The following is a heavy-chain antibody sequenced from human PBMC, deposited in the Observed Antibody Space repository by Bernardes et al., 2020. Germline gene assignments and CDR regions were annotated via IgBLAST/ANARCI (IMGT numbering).Heavy chain of an antibody. CDR1: GGSISSYY. CDR2: IYYSGST. V-gene: IGHV4-59*01. CDR3: ARVLTGYCSSTSCSTHLYYYYYMDV. J-gene: IGHJ6*03. Sequence: SETLSLTCTVSGGSISSYYWSWIRQPPGKGLEWIGYIYYSGSTNYNPSLKSRVTISVDTSKNQFSLKLSSVTAADTAVYYCARVLTGYCSSTSCSTHLYYYYYMDVWGKGTTVTVSS. D-gene: IGHD2-2*01.